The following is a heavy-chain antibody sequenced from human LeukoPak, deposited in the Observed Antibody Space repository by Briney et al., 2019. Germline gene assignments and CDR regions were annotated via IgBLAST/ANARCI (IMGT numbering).Heavy chain of an antibody. CDR2: ISSSSSYI. V-gene: IGHV3-21*01. CDR3: ARDNIVVVPAAMTAHNWFDP. J-gene: IGHJ5*02. Sequence: GGSLRLSCAASGFTFSSYSMNWVRQAPGKGLEWVSYISSSSSYIYYADSVKGRFTISRDNAKNSLYLQMNSLRAEDTAVYYCARDNIVVVPAAMTAHNWFDPWGQGTLVTVSS. CDR1: GFTFSSYS. D-gene: IGHD2-2*01.